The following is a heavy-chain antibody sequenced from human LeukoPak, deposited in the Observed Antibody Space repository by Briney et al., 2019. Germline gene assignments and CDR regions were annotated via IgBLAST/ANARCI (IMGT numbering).Heavy chain of an antibody. V-gene: IGHV1-69*13. J-gene: IGHJ6*03. Sequence: SVKVSCKASGGTFSSYAISWVRQAPGQGLEWMGGIIPILGPANYAQNFQGRVTITADESTSTAYMVLSSLRSEDTAVYYCARQLWFGDALYYMDVWGTGTTVTISS. CDR3: ARQLWFGDALYYMDV. CDR1: GGTFSSYA. CDR2: IIPILGPA. D-gene: IGHD3-10*01.